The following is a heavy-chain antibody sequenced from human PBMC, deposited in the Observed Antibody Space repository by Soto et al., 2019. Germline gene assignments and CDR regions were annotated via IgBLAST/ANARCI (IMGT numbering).Heavy chain of an antibody. CDR2: IYYSGST. J-gene: IGHJ6*02. Sequence: QVQLQESGPGLVKPSQTLSLTCTVSGGSISSGGYYWSWIRQHPGKGLEWIGYIYYSGSTYYNPSLKSRVTISVDTSKTQFSLKLSSVTAADTAVYYCARDRPRGYQLETTDYYYYGMDVWGQGTTVTVSS. D-gene: IGHD2-2*01. CDR1: GGSISSGGYY. CDR3: ARDRPRGYQLETTDYYYYGMDV. V-gene: IGHV4-31*03.